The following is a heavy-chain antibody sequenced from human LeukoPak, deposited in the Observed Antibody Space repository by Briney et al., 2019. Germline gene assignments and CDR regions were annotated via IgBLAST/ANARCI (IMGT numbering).Heavy chain of an antibody. D-gene: IGHD4-11*01. CDR2: IWFDGSNK. CDR1: GFTFSSYG. V-gene: IGHV3-33*06. CDR3: AKVYCSPSNCQLVDY. J-gene: IGHJ4*02. Sequence: GGSLRLSCAASGFTFSSYGMHWVRQAPGKGLEWVTVIWFDGSNKYCADSVKGRFTISRDNSKNTLCLQMNSLRAEDTAVYFCAKVYCSPSNCQLVDYWGQGTLVTVSS.